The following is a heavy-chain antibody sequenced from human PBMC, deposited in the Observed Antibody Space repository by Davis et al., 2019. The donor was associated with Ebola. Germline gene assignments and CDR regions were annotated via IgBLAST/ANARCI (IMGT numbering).Heavy chain of an antibody. J-gene: IGHJ4*02. CDR2: INAGNGNT. Sequence: AASVKVSCKASGYTFTSYAMHWVRQAPGQRLEWMGWINAGNGNTKYSQKFQGRITLTRDTSTSTVYMELSSLRSEDTAVYYCARYTSGSSLGHWGQGTLVTVSS. D-gene: IGHD5-12*01. CDR3: ARYTSGSSLGH. CDR1: GYTFTSYA. V-gene: IGHV1-3*01.